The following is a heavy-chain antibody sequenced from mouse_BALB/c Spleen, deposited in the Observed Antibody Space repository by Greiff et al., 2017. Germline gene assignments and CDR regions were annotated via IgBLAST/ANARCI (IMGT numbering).Heavy chain of an antibody. CDR3: ARFTTGYYFDY. V-gene: IGHV1-31*01. D-gene: IGHD1-1*01. Sequence: EVQLQQSGPELVKPGASVKISCKASGYSFTGYYMHWVKQSHVKSLEWIGRINPYNGATSYNQNFKDKASLTVDKSSSTAYMELHSLTSEDSAVYYCARFTTGYYFDYWGQGTTLTVSS. CDR2: INPYNGAT. J-gene: IGHJ2*01. CDR1: GYSFTGYY.